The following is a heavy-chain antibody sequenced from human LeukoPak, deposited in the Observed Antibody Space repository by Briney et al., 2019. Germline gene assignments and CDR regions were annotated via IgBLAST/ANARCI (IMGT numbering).Heavy chain of an antibody. V-gene: IGHV4-59*06. CDR3: ARDYLSYYDSSGYAFDI. Sequence: SETLSLTCTVSGGSISSYYWSWIRQPPGKGLEWIGYIYYSGSTYYNPSLKSRVTISVDTSKNQFSLKLSSVTAADTAVYYCARDYLSYYDSSGYAFDIWGQGTMVTVSS. D-gene: IGHD3-22*01. CDR2: IYYSGST. CDR1: GGSISSYY. J-gene: IGHJ3*02.